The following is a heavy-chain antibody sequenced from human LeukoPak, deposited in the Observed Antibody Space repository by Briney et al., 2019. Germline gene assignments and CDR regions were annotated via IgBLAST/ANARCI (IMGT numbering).Heavy chain of an antibody. D-gene: IGHD3-10*01. CDR1: GYTFTGYY. J-gene: IGHJ4*02. Sequence: ASVKVSCKASGYTFTGYYMHWARQAPGQGLEWMGWISAYNGNTNYAQKLQGRVTMTTDTSTSTAYMELRSLRSDDTAVYYCARSGPWVLFDYWGQGTLVTVSS. CDR3: ARSGPWVLFDY. V-gene: IGHV1-18*04. CDR2: ISAYNGNT.